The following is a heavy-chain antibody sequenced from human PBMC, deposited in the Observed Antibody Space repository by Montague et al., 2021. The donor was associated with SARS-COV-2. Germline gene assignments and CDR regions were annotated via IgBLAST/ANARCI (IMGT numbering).Heavy chain of an antibody. CDR2: IYWNGDK. D-gene: IGHD3-10*01. Sequence: PALVKPTQTLTLTCTFSGFSLRSDDEGVAWIRQSPGQALEWLAVIYWNGDKRHSPSLQRRLTITKDTSENQVVLTMTNMDPVDTATYYCAHRGMIRGLIFDYWGQGTLVTVSS. CDR1: GFSLRSDDEG. V-gene: IGHV2-5*01. CDR3: AHRGMIRGLIFDY. J-gene: IGHJ4*02.